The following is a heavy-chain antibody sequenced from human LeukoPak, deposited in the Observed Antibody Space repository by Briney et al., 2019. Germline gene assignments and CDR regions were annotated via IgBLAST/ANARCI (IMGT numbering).Heavy chain of an antibody. J-gene: IGHJ5*02. CDR2: INAGNGNT. D-gene: IGHD2-15*01. CDR1: GYTFTSYA. V-gene: IGHV1-3*03. CDR3: ARDPHPTYCSGGSCYYTYNWFDP. Sequence: ASVKVSCKASGYTFTSYAMHWVRQAPGQRLEWMGWINAGNGNTKYSQEFQGRVTITRDTSASTAYMELSSLRSEDMAVYYCARDPHPTYCSGGSCYYTYNWFDPWGQGTLVTVSS.